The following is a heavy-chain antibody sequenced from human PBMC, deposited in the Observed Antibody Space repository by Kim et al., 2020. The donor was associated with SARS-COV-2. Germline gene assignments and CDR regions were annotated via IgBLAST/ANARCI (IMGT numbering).Heavy chain of an antibody. CDR3: AYSSSLDY. CDR2: ISYDGSNK. Sequence: GGSLRLSCAASGFTFSSYGMHWVRQAPGKGLEWVAVISYDGSNKYYADSVKGRFTISRDNSKNTLYLQMNSLRAEDTAVYYCAYSSSLDYWGQGTLVTVSS. D-gene: IGHD6-13*01. CDR1: GFTFSSYG. J-gene: IGHJ4*02. V-gene: IGHV3-30*03.